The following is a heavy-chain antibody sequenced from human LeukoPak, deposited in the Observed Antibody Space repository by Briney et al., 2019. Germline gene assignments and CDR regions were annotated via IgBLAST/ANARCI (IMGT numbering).Heavy chain of an antibody. CDR1: GFIFSDAW. CDR3: TTGQGKTADDY. Sequence: PGGSLRLSCAGSGFIFSDAWMSWVRQAPGKGLEWVGRIKRESDGGTTDYGAPVKGRFIISRDDSKTTVYLQMNSLRTEDTAVYYCTTGQGKTADDYWGQGTLVTVSS. CDR2: IKRESDGGTT. J-gene: IGHJ4*02. V-gene: IGHV3-15*01.